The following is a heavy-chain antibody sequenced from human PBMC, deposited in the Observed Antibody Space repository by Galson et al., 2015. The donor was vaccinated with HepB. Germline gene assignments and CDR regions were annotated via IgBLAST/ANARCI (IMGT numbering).Heavy chain of an antibody. CDR3: ARPTEGREVVH. CDR2: IYYSGST. CDR1: GGSISSSSYY. J-gene: IGHJ4*02. Sequence: SETLSLTCTVSGGSISSSSYYWGWIRQPPGKGLEWIGSIYYSGSTYYNPSLKSRVTISVDTSKNQFSLKLSSVTAADTAVYYCARPTEGREVVHWGQGTLVTVSS. V-gene: IGHV4-39*01. D-gene: IGHD2-15*01.